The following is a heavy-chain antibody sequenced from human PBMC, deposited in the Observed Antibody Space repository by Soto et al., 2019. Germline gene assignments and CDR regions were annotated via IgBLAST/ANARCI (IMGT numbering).Heavy chain of an antibody. V-gene: IGHV3-30-3*01. D-gene: IGHD2-15*01. J-gene: IGHJ6*02. CDR2: ISYDGNNK. CDR1: GFTFSSYA. Sequence: QVQLVESGGGVVXXXXSLRLSCAASGFTFSSYALHWVRQAPGKGLEWVAVISYDGNNKYYADSVKGRFTISRDNSKNTLYLQMNSLRAEDTAVYYCARAGCDGGSCYTLVGLRYGMDVWGQGTTVTVSS. CDR3: ARAGCDGGSCYTLVGLRYGMDV.